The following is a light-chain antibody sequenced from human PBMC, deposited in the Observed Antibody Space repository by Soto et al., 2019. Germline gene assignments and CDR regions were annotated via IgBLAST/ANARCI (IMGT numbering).Light chain of an antibody. CDR3: QTWGTGIVV. CDR1: SGHSSYA. J-gene: IGLJ2*01. CDR2: LNSDGSH. Sequence: CTLSSGHSSYAIAWHQQQPEKGPRYLMKLNSDGSHSKGDGIPDRFSGSSSGAERYLTISSLQSEDEADYYCQTWGTGIVVFGGGTKLTVL. V-gene: IGLV4-69*01.